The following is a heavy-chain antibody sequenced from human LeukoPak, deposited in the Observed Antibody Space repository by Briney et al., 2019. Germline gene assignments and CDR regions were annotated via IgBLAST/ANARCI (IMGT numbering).Heavy chain of an antibody. Sequence: SQTLSLTCTVSGGSISSGDYYWSWIRQPPGKGLEWIGYIYYSGSTYYNPSLKSRVTISVDTSKNQFSLKLSSVTAADTALYYCARDGGGEVTSPAAFDIWGQGTMVTVSS. CDR2: IYYSGST. CDR1: GGSISSGDYY. D-gene: IGHD3-16*01. J-gene: IGHJ3*02. CDR3: ARDGGGEVTSPAAFDI. V-gene: IGHV4-30-4*01.